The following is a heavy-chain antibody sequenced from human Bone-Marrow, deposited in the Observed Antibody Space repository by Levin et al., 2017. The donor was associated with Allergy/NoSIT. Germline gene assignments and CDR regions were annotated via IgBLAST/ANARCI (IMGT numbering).Heavy chain of an antibody. Sequence: KASGPTLVKPTQTLTLTCTVSGFSLNSFGVGVGWIRQPPGKALEWLALIYWDDDTRYTPSLSSRPTITKDSSKNEVVLTMTNMNPLDTGTYFCAHRAPEESGSFDWFDPWGQGTLVVVSS. D-gene: IGHD3-16*01. CDR3: AHRAPEESGSFDWFDP. CDR2: IYWDDDT. J-gene: IGHJ5*02. CDR1: GFSLNSFGVG. V-gene: IGHV2-5*02.